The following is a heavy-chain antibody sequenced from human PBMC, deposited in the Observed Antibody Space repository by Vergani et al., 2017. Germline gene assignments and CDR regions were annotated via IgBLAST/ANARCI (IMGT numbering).Heavy chain of an antibody. CDR1: GGSISSYY. J-gene: IGHJ6*02. CDR3: AGSGRLTTMYYYYGMDV. V-gene: IGHV4-59*01. D-gene: IGHD1-14*01. Sequence: QVQLQESGPGLVKPSETLSLTCTVSGGSISSYYWSWIRQPPGKGLEWIGYIYYSGSTNYNPSLKSRVTISVDTSKNQFSLKLSSVTAADTAVYYCAGSGRLTTMYYYYGMDVWGQGTTVTVSS. CDR2: IYYSGST.